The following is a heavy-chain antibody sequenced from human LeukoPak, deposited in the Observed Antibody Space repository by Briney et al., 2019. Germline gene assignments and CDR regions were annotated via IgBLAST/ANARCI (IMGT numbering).Heavy chain of an antibody. CDR3: ARDYDFWSGYYSPTRGYFGY. D-gene: IGHD3-3*01. CDR1: GFTFSGSG. CDR2: IRYDGSNK. J-gene: IGHJ4*02. V-gene: IGHV3-30*02. Sequence: GRSLRLSCAASGFTFSGSGMHWVRQAPGKGLEWVTFIRYDGSNKYYTDSVKGRFTISRENSKNKLYLQMDSLRAEDTAVYYCARDYDFWSGYYSPTRGYFGYWGQGTLVTVSS.